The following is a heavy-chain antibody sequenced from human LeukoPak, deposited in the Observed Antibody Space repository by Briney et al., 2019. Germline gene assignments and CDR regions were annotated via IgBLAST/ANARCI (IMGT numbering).Heavy chain of an antibody. D-gene: IGHD6-13*01. CDR1: GDSISTSSYY. J-gene: IGHJ5*02. Sequence: SETLSLTCTVSGDSISTSSYYWGWIRQPPGKGLEWIGTIYYYSGSTYYNPSLKSRVTISVDTSKNQFSLKLSSVTAADTAVYYCAPSNSSSWELDPWGQGTLVTVSS. CDR3: APSNSSSWELDP. V-gene: IGHV4-39*07. CDR2: IYYYSGST.